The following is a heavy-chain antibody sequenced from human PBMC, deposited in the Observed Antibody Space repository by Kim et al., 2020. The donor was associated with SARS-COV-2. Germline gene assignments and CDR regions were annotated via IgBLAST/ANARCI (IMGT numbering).Heavy chain of an antibody. CDR3: ARSGSSSLYQGYYYYYMDV. V-gene: IGHV3-66*01. CDR2: IYSGGST. D-gene: IGHD6-13*01. Sequence: GGSLRLSCAASGFTVSSNYMSWVRQAPGKGLEWVSVIYSGGSTYYADSVKGRFTISRDNSKNTLYLQMNSLRAEDTAVYYCARSGSSSLYQGYYYYYMDVWGKGTTDTVSS. CDR1: GFTVSSNY. J-gene: IGHJ6*03.